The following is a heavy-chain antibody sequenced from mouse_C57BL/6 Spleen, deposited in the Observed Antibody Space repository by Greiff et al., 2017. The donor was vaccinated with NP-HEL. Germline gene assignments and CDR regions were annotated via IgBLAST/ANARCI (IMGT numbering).Heavy chain of an antibody. CDR1: GYTFTSYW. CDR2: INPSNGGT. Sequence: QVQLQQPGTELVKPGASVKLSCKASGYTFTSYWMHWVKQRPGQGLEWIGNINPSNGGTNYNEKFKSKATLTVDKSSSTAYMQLSSLTSEDSAVYYCARRGVDYKDDPYYAMDYWGQGTSVTVSS. V-gene: IGHV1-53*01. J-gene: IGHJ4*01. CDR3: ARRGVDYKDDPYYAMDY. D-gene: IGHD2-12*01.